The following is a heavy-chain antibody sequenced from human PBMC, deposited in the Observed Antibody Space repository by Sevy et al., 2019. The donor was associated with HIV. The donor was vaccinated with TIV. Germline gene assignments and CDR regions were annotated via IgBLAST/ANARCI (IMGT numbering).Heavy chain of an antibody. CDR3: AKESRYSTSPGAFDI. J-gene: IGHJ3*02. CDR1: GFSVSSYY. Sequence: GGSLRLSCAASGFSVSSYYMSWVRQAPGKGLEWVSLIYHLSSTYFTDSVRGRFTISSGSSKNTLYLQMNSLMADDTAVYYCAKESRYSTSPGAFDIWGQGTMVTVSS. V-gene: IGHV3-53*01. CDR2: IYHLSST. D-gene: IGHD6-6*01.